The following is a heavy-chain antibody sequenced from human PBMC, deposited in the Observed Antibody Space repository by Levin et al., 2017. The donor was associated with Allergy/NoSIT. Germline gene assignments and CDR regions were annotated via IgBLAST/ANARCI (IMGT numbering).Heavy chain of an antibody. D-gene: IGHD1-1*01. CDR2: IYYSGST. V-gene: IGHV4-59*01. CDR3: ARGGRLPTYWYFDL. CDR1: GGSISSYY. Sequence: SETLSLTCTVSGGSISSYYWSWIRQPPGKGLEWIGYIYYSGSTNYNPSLKSRVTISVDTSKNQFSLKLSSVTAADTAVYYCARGGRLPTYWYFDLWGRGTLVTVSS. J-gene: IGHJ2*01.